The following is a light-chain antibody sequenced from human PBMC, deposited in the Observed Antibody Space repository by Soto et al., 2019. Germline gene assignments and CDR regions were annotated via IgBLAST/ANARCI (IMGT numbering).Light chain of an antibody. CDR2: GSS. CDR3: QQYGSSPPYT. J-gene: IGKJ2*01. V-gene: IGKV3-20*01. Sequence: EVVLTQSPGTLSLSPGERATLSCRASQSVSNNYLAWYQQKPGQAPRLLIVGSSDRATGIPDRFSGSGSGTDFTLTISRLEPEDFEVYYCQQYGSSPPYTFGQGTKLEIK. CDR1: QSVSNNY.